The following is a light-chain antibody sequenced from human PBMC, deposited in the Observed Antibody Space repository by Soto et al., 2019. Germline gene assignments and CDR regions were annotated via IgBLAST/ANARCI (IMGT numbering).Light chain of an antibody. CDR3: QVWDVSTVNYV. CDR1: NIGSKT. Sequence: LSQPPSMSVAPGQTARITCGGNNIGSKTVHWYQQKAGQAPVLVVYDDSDRPSVIPERFSGSNSGNTATLTISRVEAGDEADYYCQVWDVSTVNYVYGTGTKVNVL. CDR2: DDS. V-gene: IGLV3-21*02. J-gene: IGLJ1*01.